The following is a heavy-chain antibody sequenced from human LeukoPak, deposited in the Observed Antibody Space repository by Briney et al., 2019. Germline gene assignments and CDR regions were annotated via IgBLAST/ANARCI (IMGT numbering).Heavy chain of an antibody. J-gene: IGHJ4*02. CDR3: AREGYSAYGLDY. CDR2: ISSSSTYI. Sequence: GGSLRLSCAASGFTFSSYAMHWVRQAPGKGLEWVSSISSSSTYIYYADSVKGRFTISRDNAKNSLDLQMDSLRVEDTAVYYCAREGYSAYGLDYWGQGTLVTVSS. D-gene: IGHD5-12*01. V-gene: IGHV3-21*01. CDR1: GFTFSSYA.